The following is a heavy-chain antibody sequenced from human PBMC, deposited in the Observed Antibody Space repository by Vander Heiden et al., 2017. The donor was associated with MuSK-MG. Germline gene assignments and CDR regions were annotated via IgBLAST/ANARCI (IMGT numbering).Heavy chain of an antibody. D-gene: IGHD3-22*01. V-gene: IGHV1-18*04. CDR2: ISAYNGNT. CDR1: RYAFTSYR. Sequence: QVQLVQSGAEVKQPGASVKVSCKASRYAFTSYRISRVRQAPGQGLEWMGWISAYNGNTNYAQKLQGRVTMTTDTSTSTAYMELRSLRSDDTAVYYCAREYYDSSGYYAQAGYYYYYMDVWGKGTTVTVSS. J-gene: IGHJ6*03. CDR3: AREYYDSSGYYAQAGYYYYYMDV.